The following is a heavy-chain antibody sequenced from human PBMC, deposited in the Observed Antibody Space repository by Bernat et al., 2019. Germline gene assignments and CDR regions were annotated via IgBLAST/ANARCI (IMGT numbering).Heavy chain of an antibody. D-gene: IGHD3-3*01. CDR3: ARVTIFGVLNDWYFDL. CDR2: IYHTGST. CDR1: DGSMSSGAYY. Sequence: QLHLQESGPGLVKPLETLSLTCTVSDGSMSSGAYYWGWIRQSPGGGLECIGSIYHTGSTYYMPSLKSRVTISIDTSKNQFSLNLRSVTAADTAVYSCARVTIFGVLNDWYFDLWGRDTLVTVSS. J-gene: IGHJ2*01. V-gene: IGHV4-39*01.